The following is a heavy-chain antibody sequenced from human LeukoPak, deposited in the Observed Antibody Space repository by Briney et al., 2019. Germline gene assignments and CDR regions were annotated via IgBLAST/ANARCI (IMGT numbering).Heavy chain of an antibody. D-gene: IGHD3-22*01. CDR1: GYTFTSYH. CDR2: INPSGGTT. V-gene: IGHV1-46*01. Sequence: ASVKVSCKASGYTFTSYHMHWVRQAPGQGLEWMGIINPSGGTTNYAQKFQGRVTMTRDTSISTAYMELSRLRSDDTAVYYCARGMDYYDSSGYYYVLGYYYYYYMDVWGKGTTVTISS. CDR3: ARGMDYYDSSGYYYVLGYYYYYYMDV. J-gene: IGHJ6*03.